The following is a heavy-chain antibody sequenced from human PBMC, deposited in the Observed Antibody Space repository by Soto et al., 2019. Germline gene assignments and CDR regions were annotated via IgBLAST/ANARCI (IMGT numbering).Heavy chain of an antibody. V-gene: IGHV2-5*01. CDR2: IYWNDDA. D-gene: IGHD5-12*01. CDR3: IHDGKLGYTGYDRFDY. J-gene: IGHJ4*02. CDR1: GFSLSTNEVG. Sequence: SVPTLLTPTQTLTLTSTFSGFSLSTNEVGVGWIRQPPGKALEWLALIYWNDDARYSPSLKNRLTITKDTSKNQVVLTMTNMDPVDTATYYCIHDGKLGYTGYDRFDYWGQGTLVTVSS.